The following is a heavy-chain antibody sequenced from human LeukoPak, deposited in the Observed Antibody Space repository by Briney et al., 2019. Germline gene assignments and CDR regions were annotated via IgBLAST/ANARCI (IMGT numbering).Heavy chain of an antibody. J-gene: IGHJ4*02. V-gene: IGHV3-11*01. CDR1: GFTFSDYY. CDR2: ISSSGSTI. CDR3: ARDNDYEEIDY. Sequence: GGSLRLSCAASGFTFSDYYMSWIRQAPGKGLGWVSYISSSGSTIYYADSVKGRFTISRDNAKNSLYLQMNSLRAEDTAVYYCARDNDYEEIDYWGQGTLVTVSS. D-gene: IGHD4-17*01.